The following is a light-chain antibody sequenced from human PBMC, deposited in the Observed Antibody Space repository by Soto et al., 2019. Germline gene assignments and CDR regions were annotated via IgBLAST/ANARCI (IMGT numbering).Light chain of an antibody. V-gene: IGKV4-1*01. CDR1: QSVLYSSNNKNY. CDR3: QQYYGTPPT. CDR2: WAS. J-gene: IGKJ1*01. Sequence: DIVMTQSPDSLAVSLGERATINCKSSQSVLYSSNNKNYLAWYQQKPGQPPKLLIYWASTRESGVPDRFSGSGSGTDFSLTISSQQAEDVAVYYFQQYYGTPPTFGQGTKVEIK.